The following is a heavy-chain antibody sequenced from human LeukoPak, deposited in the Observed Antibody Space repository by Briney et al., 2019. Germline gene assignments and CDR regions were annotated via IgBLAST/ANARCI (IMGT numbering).Heavy chain of an antibody. Sequence: GESLKISCKGYGYSFTSYWIGWVRQMPGKGLEWMGIIYPGDSDTRYSPSFQGQVTISADKSISTAYLQWSSLKASDTAMYYCVTRGISHCSGGSCYWYVDYWGQGTLVTVSS. CDR3: VTRGISHCSGGSCYWYVDY. J-gene: IGHJ4*02. CDR2: IYPGDSDT. V-gene: IGHV5-51*01. D-gene: IGHD2-15*01. CDR1: GYSFTSYW.